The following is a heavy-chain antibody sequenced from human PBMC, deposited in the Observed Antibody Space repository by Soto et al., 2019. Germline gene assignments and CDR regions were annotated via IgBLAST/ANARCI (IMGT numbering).Heavy chain of an antibody. Sequence: SCAASGFTFSSYEMNWVRQAPGKGLEWVSYISSSGSTIYYADSVKGRFTISRDNAKNSLYLQMNSLRAEDTAVYYCARTSGWYGYYGMDVWGQGTTVTVSS. D-gene: IGHD6-19*01. V-gene: IGHV3-48*03. J-gene: IGHJ6*02. CDR3: ARTSGWYGYYGMDV. CDR2: ISSSGSTI. CDR1: GFTFSSYE.